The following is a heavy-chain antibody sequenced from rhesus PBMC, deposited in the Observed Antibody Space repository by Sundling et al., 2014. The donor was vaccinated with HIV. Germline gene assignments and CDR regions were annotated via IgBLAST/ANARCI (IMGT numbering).Heavy chain of an antibody. D-gene: IGHD6-13*01. CDR2: IYWDDDK. V-gene: IGHV2S1*01. J-gene: IGHJ4*01. CDR3: SRTYTSRHFDS. CDR1: GFSLSTSGMG. Sequence: QVTLKESGPALVKPTQTLTLTCTFSGFSLSTSGMGVGWIRQPPGKALEWLASIYWDDDKDYSTSLKSRLTISKDTSKNQVVLTLTNMAPVDTATYYCSRTYTSRHFDSWGQGLLVTVSS.